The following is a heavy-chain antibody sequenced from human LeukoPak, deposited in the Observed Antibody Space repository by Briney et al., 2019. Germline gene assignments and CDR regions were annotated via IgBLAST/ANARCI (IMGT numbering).Heavy chain of an antibody. D-gene: IGHD3-3*01. V-gene: IGHV4-4*07. CDR1: GGSISSYY. Sequence: SETLSLTCTVSGGSISSYYWSWIRQPAGKGLEWIGRIYTSGSTNYNPPLKSRVTMSVDTSKNQFSLKLSSVTAADTAVYYCASGTVTIFGVVSPEHYYYYMDVWGKGTTVTVSS. J-gene: IGHJ6*03. CDR3: ASGTVTIFGVVSPEHYYYYMDV. CDR2: IYTSGST.